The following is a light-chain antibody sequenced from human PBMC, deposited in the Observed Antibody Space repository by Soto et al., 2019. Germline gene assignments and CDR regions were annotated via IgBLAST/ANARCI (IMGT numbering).Light chain of an antibody. V-gene: IGLV1-44*01. J-gene: IGLJ3*02. CDR2: DNN. CDR1: SSNIGPNT. CDR3: AAWDDSLKGPV. Sequence: QAVVTQPPSASGTPGQRVTISCSGSSSNIGPNTVNWYQQSPGTAPKFLIYDNNQRPSGVPDRFSGSKSGTSASLVISGLQSGEGAVYYCAAWDDSLKGPVFGGGPKRPAL.